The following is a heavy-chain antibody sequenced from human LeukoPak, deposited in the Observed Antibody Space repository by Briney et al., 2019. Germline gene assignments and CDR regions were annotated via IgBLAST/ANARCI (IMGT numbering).Heavy chain of an antibody. D-gene: IGHD2-15*01. V-gene: IGHV3-23*01. CDR2: ISGSGGST. CDR3: AGLPPRGYYYGMDV. Sequence: GGSLRLSCAASGFTFSSYAMSWVRQAPGKGLEWVSAISGSGGSTYYADSVKARFTISRDNSKNTLYLQMNSLRAEDTAVYYCAGLPPRGYYYGMDVWGQGTTVTVSS. J-gene: IGHJ6*02. CDR1: GFTFSSYA.